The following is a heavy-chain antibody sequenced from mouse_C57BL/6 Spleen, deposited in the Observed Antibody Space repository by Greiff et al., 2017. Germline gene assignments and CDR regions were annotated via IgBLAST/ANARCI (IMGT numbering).Heavy chain of an antibody. CDR1: GFNIKNTY. CDR2: IDPANGNT. V-gene: IGHV14-3*01. Sequence: VQLQQSVAELVRPGASVKLSCTASGFNIKNTYMHWVKQRPEQGLEWIGRIDPANGNTKYAPKFQGNATITADTSSNTAYLQLSSLTSEDTAIFYCDRSYGCDVYFGYWGKIATLTVST. J-gene: IGHJ2*01. D-gene: IGHD1-1*01. CDR3: DRSYGCDVYFGY.